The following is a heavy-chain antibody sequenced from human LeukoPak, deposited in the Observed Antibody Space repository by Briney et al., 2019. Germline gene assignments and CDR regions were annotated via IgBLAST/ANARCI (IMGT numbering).Heavy chain of an antibody. CDR2: IYYSGST. J-gene: IGHJ4*02. V-gene: IGHV4-59*08. D-gene: IGHD6-19*01. Sequence: SETLSLTCTVSGGSISSYYWSWIRQPPGKGLEWIGYIYYSGSTNYNPSLKSRVTISVDTSKNQFSLKLRSVTAADTAVYYCARHRIAVAGTNLDYWGQGTLVTVSS. CDR3: ARHRIAVAGTNLDY. CDR1: GGSISSYY.